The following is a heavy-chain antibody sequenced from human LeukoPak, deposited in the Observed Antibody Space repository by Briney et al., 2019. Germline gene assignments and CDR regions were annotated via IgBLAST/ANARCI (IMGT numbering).Heavy chain of an antibody. J-gene: IGHJ6*03. D-gene: IGHD2-2*02. CDR2: IRYDGNDK. CDR3: AKVYNYFYYMDV. V-gene: IGHV3-30*02. CDR1: GFTFSCYG. Sequence: GGSLRLSCAASGFTFSCYGMHWVRQAPGKGLEWVTFIRYDGNDKYYADSVKGRFTISRDNSKNTLYLQMNSLRVEDTAVYHCAKVYNYFYYMDVWGKGTTVTVSS.